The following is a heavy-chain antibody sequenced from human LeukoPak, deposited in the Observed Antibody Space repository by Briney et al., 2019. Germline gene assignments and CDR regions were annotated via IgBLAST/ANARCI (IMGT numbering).Heavy chain of an antibody. J-gene: IGHJ4*02. V-gene: IGHV3-30*03. CDR3: ARGGSASYPRQFDY. CDR2: VSHEGSSK. CDR1: GYPFSGSD. Sequence: GGSLRLSCAASGYPFSGSDIHWVRQAPGKGLEWVAFVSHEGSSKFYAESVKGRFGISRDNSKSTTYLQMNGLRADDTAVYYCARGGSASYPRQFDYWGQGTLVTVSS. D-gene: IGHD1-26*01.